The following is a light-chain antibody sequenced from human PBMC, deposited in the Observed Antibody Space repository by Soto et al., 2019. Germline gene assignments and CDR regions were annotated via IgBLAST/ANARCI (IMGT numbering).Light chain of an antibody. J-gene: IGKJ4*01. CDR2: ATS. V-gene: IGKV1-39*01. Sequence: DIQMTQSPSSLSASVGDRVTITCRASQSITIYLNWYQQKPGKAPKLLIFATSSLQSGVPSRFSGSGSGTDFTPPISILQPKVFASYYFKQILSTPLTFGGG. CDR1: QSITIY. CDR3: KQILSTPLT.